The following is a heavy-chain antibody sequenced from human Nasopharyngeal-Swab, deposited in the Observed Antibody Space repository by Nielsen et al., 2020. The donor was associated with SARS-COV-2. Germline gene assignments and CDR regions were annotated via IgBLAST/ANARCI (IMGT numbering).Heavy chain of an antibody. J-gene: IGHJ3*01. CDR1: GDSVSNNRAA. CDR3: ARIQQQLPGIV. V-gene: IGHV6-1*01. CDR2: TYYRSQWNY. Sequence: SETLSLTCAISGDSVSNNRAAWSLTRQSPSKGLEWLGRTYYRSQWNYDYADSVRGRVTVNPDTSRNQVSLHLNSVTPEDTAVYYCARIQQQLPGIVWGQGTMVIVSS. D-gene: IGHD6-13*01.